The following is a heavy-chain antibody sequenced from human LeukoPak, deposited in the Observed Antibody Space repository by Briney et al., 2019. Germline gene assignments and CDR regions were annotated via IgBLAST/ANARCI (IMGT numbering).Heavy chain of an antibody. CDR1: GFTFSSHA. CDR3: AKATSTPPVSGSGTVVRQGLHLFDF. Sequence: GGSLRLSCAASGFTFSSHAMTWVRQAPGKGLEGLEWVSGISGSGGNIYYADSVKGRFTISRDNSKNTMYLQMTTLRADDTAVYYCAKATSTPPVSGSGTVVRQGLHLFDFWGRGTLVTVSS. CDR2: ISGSGGNI. J-gene: IGHJ4*02. D-gene: IGHD3-10*01. V-gene: IGHV3-23*01.